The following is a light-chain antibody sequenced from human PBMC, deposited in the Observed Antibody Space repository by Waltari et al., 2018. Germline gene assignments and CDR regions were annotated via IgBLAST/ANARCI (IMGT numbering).Light chain of an antibody. Sequence: QSALTQPASVSGSPGQSITISCTATCSDVGDYKYVSWYQQHPGKVPKLLIYDVTNRPSGISYRFSGSKSGYTASLTISGLQAEDEADYYCSSYTTRSTRVFGTGTKVTVL. J-gene: IGLJ1*01. V-gene: IGLV2-14*03. CDR1: CSDVGDYKY. CDR2: DVT. CDR3: SSYTTRSTRV.